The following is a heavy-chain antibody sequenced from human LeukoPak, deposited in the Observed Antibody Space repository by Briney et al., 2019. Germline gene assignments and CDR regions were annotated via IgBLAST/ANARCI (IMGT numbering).Heavy chain of an antibody. Sequence: SETLSLTCAVYGGSFSGYYWSWIRQPPGKGLEWIGYIYYSGSTYYNPSLKSRVTISVDTSKNQFSLKLSSVTAADTAVYYCARTFATTFGVVQYYFDYWGQGTLVTVSS. D-gene: IGHD3-3*01. CDR2: IYYSGST. J-gene: IGHJ4*02. CDR1: GGSFSGYY. V-gene: IGHV4-34*09. CDR3: ARTFATTFGVVQYYFDY.